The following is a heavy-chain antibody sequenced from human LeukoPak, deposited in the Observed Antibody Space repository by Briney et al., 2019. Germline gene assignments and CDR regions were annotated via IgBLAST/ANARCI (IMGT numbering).Heavy chain of an antibody. CDR2: INSDETIT. J-gene: IGHJ5*02. CDR3: ARGLGRMVGGDNWFDP. CDR1: GFTFSNYW. D-gene: IGHD1-26*01. Sequence: HAGGSLRLSCAASGFTFSNYWMHWVRQPPGKGLVWVSRINSDETITSYADSVKGRFTISRDNAKNTLYLQMNSLRAEDTAVYYCARGLGRMVGGDNWFDPWGQGTRVTVSS. V-gene: IGHV3-74*01.